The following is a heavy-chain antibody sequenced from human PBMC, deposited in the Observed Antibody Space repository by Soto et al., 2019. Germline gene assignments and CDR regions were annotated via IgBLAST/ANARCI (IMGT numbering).Heavy chain of an antibody. J-gene: IGHJ4*02. CDR2: ISGSGGST. CDR1: GITFSTYA. D-gene: IGHD6-13*01. Sequence: GGSLRLSCAASGITFSTYAMSWVRQAPGKGLEWVSAISGSGGSTYYADSVKGRFTISRDKSKNTLYLQMNSLRAEDTALYYCAKSFSSNWYDYFDYWGQGSLVTVS. CDR3: AKSFSSNWYDYFDY. V-gene: IGHV3-23*01.